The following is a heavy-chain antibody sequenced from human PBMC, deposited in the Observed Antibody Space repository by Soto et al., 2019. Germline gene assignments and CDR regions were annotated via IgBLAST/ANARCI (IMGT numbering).Heavy chain of an antibody. CDR1: GFTFSNAW. CDR2: IKSKTDGGTT. V-gene: IGHV3-15*07. CDR3: PTELPGKDAFDI. J-gene: IGHJ3*02. Sequence: EVQLVESGGGLVKPGGSLRLSCAASGFTFSNAWMNWVRQAPGKGLEWVGRIKSKTDGGTTDYAAPVKGRFTISRDDSKNTLYLQMNSLKTEDTAVYYCPTELPGKDAFDIWGQGTMVTVSS.